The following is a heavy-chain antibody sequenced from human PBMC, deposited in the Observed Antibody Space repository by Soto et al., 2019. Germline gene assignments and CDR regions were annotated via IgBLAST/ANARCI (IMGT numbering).Heavy chain of an antibody. D-gene: IGHD1-26*01. J-gene: IGHJ4*02. CDR3: ARDTVGATEYYFDY. V-gene: IGHV3-30-3*01. CDR2: ISYDGSNK. Sequence: PGGSLRLSCAASGFTFSSYAMHWVRQAPGKGLEWVAVISYDGSNKYYADSVKGRFTISRDNSKNTLYLQMNSLRAEDTAVYYCARDTVGATEYYFDYWGQGTLVTVSS. CDR1: GFTFSSYA.